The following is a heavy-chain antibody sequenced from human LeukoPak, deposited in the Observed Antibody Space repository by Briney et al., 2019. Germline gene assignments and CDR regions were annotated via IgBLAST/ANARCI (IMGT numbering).Heavy chain of an antibody. J-gene: IGHJ3*02. CDR2: VYHSGST. V-gene: IGHV4-38-2*01. D-gene: IGHD3-3*01. Sequence: SSETLSLTCAVSDYSISSGNYWGWIRQPPGKGLEWIGSVYHSGSTHYSPSLKSRVTIAVDTSKNQFSLKVTSVTAADTAVFYCARLANYDFWRGPYPHDAFDIWGQGTMVTVSS. CDR3: ARLANYDFWRGPYPHDAFDI. CDR1: DYSISSGNY.